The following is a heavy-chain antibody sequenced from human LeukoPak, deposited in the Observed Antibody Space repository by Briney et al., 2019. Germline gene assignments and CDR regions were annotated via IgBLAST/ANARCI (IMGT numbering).Heavy chain of an antibody. J-gene: IGHJ4*02. D-gene: IGHD3/OR15-3a*01. CDR2: IYYSGNT. V-gene: IGHV4-39*01. CDR3: ARQTGSGLFILP. Sequence: TSETLSLTCTVSGVSISSSNSYWGWIRQPPGKGLEWIGSIYYSGNTYYNASLKSQVSISIDTSKNQFSLKVTSVTAADTAMYYCARQTGSGLFILPGGQGTLVTVSS. CDR1: GVSISSSNSY.